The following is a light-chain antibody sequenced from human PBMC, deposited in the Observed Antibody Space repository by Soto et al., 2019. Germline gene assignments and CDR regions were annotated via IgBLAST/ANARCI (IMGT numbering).Light chain of an antibody. V-gene: IGKV1-9*01. CDR1: QGISSY. Sequence: DIRLTQSPSFLSASLGDRVTITCRASQGISSYLAWYQQKPGKAPKLLIYAASTLQSGVPSRFSGSGSGTEFTLTISSLQPEDFATYYCQQLNSYPLTFGGGTK. CDR2: AAS. J-gene: IGKJ4*01. CDR3: QQLNSYPLT.